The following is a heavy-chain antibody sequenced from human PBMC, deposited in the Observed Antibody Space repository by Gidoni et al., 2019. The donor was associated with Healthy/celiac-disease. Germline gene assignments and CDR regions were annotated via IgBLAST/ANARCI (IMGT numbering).Heavy chain of an antibody. CDR2: IYYSGST. D-gene: IGHD6-13*01. CDR3: ARGTRYSSSWYYYGMDV. V-gene: IGHV4-39*07. J-gene: IGHJ6*02. CDR1: GGPISSSSYY. Sequence: QLQLQESGPGLVKPSETLSLTCTVPGGPISSSSYYWGWIRQPPGKGLEWIGSIYYSGSTYYNPSLKSRVTISVDTSKNQFSLKLSSVTAADTAVYYCARGTRYSSSWYYYGMDVWGQGTTVTVSS.